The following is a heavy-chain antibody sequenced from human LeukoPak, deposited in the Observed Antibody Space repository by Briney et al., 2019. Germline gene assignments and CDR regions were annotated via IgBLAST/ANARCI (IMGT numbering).Heavy chain of an antibody. CDR2: IYYSGST. Sequence: SETLSLTCTVSAGSISSSSYYWGWIRQPPGKGLEWIGSIYYSGSTYYNPSLKSRVTISVDTSKNQFSLKLSSVTAADTAVYYCARLQVATIGFDYWGQGTLVTVSS. CDR3: ARLQVATIGFDY. CDR1: AGSISSSSYY. J-gene: IGHJ4*02. D-gene: IGHD5-12*01. V-gene: IGHV4-39*01.